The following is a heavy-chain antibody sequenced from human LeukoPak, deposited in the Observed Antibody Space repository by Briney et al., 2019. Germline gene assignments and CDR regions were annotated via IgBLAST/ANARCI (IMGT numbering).Heavy chain of an antibody. CDR2: IKQDGSEK. Sequence: GGSLRLSCAASGFSFTTYGMSWVRQAPGKGLEWVANIKQDGSEKYYVDSVKGRFTISRDNAKNSLYLQMNSLRAEDTAVYYCARSSFWFDPWGQGTLVTVSS. J-gene: IGHJ5*02. CDR1: GFSFTTYG. D-gene: IGHD6-13*01. CDR3: ARSSFWFDP. V-gene: IGHV3-7*01.